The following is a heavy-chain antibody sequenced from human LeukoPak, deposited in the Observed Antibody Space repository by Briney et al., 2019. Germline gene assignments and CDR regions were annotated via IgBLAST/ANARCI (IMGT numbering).Heavy chain of an antibody. CDR2: IIPIFGTA. Sequence: SVKVSCKASGGTFSSYAISWVRQAPGQGLEWMGGIIPIFGTANYAQKFQGRVTITADESTSTAYMELSSLRSEDTAVYYCARGIIRVTIFGVVTFGFDYWGQGTLVTVSS. CDR3: ARGIIRVTIFGVVTFGFDY. V-gene: IGHV1-69*13. J-gene: IGHJ4*02. D-gene: IGHD3-3*01. CDR1: GGTFSSYA.